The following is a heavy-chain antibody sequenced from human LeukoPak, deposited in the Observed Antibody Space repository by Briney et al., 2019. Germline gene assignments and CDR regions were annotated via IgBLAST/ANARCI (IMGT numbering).Heavy chain of an antibody. D-gene: IGHD3-10*01. V-gene: IGHV3-30-3*01. J-gene: IGHJ4*02. Sequence: PGGSLRLSCAASGFTFSSYAMHWVRQAPGKGLEWMAVISYDGSNKYYADSVKGRFTISRDNSKNTLYLQMNSLRAEDTAVYYCARDRYYGSGSYYLYFDYWGQGTLVTVSS. CDR2: ISYDGSNK. CDR1: GFTFSSYA. CDR3: ARDRYYGSGSYYLYFDY.